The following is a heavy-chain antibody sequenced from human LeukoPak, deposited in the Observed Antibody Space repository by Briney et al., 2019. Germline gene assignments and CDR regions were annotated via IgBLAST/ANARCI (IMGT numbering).Heavy chain of an antibody. CDR3: AKDIHNWGSDY. CDR2: IDKIGERT. Sequence: GGSLRLSCAASGLTFSDYWMSWVRQAPGGGLEWVSGIDKIGERTYYADSVKGRFTISRDNSENTLYLQISSLKAEDTAIYYCAKDIHNWGSDYWGQGTLVTVSS. J-gene: IGHJ4*02. CDR1: GLTFSDYW. V-gene: IGHV3-23*01. D-gene: IGHD7-27*01.